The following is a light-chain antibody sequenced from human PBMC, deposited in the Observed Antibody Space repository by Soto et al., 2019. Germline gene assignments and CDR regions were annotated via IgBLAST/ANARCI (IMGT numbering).Light chain of an antibody. CDR1: QSVNNNY. CDR3: QQYGSSQYT. V-gene: IGKV3-20*01. Sequence: EIVLTQSPGTLSLSPGERATLSCRASQSVNNNYLAWYQQKPGQAPRLLIYGASSRATGIPDRFSGSGSGTDFTLTISRLKAEDFAVYYCQQYGSSQYTFGQGTKLEIK. CDR2: GAS. J-gene: IGKJ2*01.